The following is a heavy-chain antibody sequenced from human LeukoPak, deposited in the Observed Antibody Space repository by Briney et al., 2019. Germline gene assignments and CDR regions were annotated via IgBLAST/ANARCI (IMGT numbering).Heavy chain of an antibody. D-gene: IGHD3-10*01. CDR2: INAGNGKT. J-gene: IGHJ4*02. CDR3: ARGIWVSGRYYFDY. Sequence: ASVTVSCKVSGYSFTNYAMHWVRQAPGQRLEWMGWINAGNGKTKYSENFQGTVTFTRDAAASTAYMDLSSLSSEDTAAYYCARGIWVSGRYYFDYWGQGTLVTVSS. V-gene: IGHV1-3*01. CDR1: GYSFTNYA.